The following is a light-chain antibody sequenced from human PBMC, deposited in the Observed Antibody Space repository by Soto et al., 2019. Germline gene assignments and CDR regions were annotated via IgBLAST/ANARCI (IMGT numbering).Light chain of an antibody. V-gene: IGKV3-11*01. Sequence: DIVLTQSQATLSLSPGERATHSVRASQSVSSYLAWYQQKPGQAPRLLIYDASNRATGIPARFSGSGSGTDFTLTISSLEPEDFAVYYCQQRSNWPFFGQGSRLEIK. J-gene: IGKJ5*01. CDR3: QQRSNWPF. CDR1: QSVSSY. CDR2: DAS.